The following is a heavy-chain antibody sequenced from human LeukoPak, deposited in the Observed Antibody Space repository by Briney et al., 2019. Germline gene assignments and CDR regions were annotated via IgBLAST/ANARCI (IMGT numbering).Heavy chain of an antibody. CDR3: AKDLGMALDY. CDR1: GFTFDDYA. J-gene: IGHJ4*02. V-gene: IGHV3-43D*03. CDR2: ITWDGGST. Sequence: PGGSLRLSCAASGFTFDDYAMHWVRQASGKGLEWVSHITWDGGSTHYADSVKGRFTISRDNAKNSLYLQMNSLRAEDTALYYCAKDLGMALDYWGQGTLVTVSS. D-gene: IGHD5-24*01.